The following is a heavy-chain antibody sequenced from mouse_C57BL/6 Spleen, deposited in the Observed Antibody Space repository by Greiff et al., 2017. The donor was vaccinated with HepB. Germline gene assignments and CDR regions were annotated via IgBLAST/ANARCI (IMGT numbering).Heavy chain of an antibody. CDR2: IYPGDGDT. CDR1: GYAFSSSW. D-gene: IGHD2-5*01. J-gene: IGHJ1*03. Sequence: QVQLQQSGPELVKPGASVKISCKASGYAFSSSWMNWVKQRPGKGLEWIGRIYPGDGDTNYNGKFKGKATLTADKSSSTAYMQLSSLTSEDSAVYFSARTYYSNSYWYFDVWGTGTTVTVSS. V-gene: IGHV1-82*01. CDR3: ARTYYSNSYWYFDV.